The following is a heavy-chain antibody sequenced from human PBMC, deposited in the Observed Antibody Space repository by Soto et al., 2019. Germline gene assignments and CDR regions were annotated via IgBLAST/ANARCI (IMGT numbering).Heavy chain of an antibody. Sequence: PGGSLRLSCAASGFTFSSYAMSWVRQAPGKGLEWVSGISGSGDSTYYADSVKGRFTISRDNSKNTLYLQMNSLRAEDTAVYYCAKVNYNAFDIWGQGTMVTVSS. D-gene: IGHD4-4*01. V-gene: IGHV3-23*01. CDR1: GFTFSSYA. J-gene: IGHJ3*02. CDR3: AKVNYNAFDI. CDR2: ISGSGDST.